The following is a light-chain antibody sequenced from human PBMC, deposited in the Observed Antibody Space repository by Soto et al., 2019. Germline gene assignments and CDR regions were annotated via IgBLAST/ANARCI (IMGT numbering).Light chain of an antibody. V-gene: IGKV3-11*01. CDR3: QHTLKWPPT. Sequence: EIVLTQSPATLSLSPGERATLSCRASQSVSSYLAWYQHKPGQAPRLLIYDASNRATGIPARFSGSGSGTEFTLTISSLQSEDFALYYCQHTLKWPPTFGQGTKVDIK. CDR1: QSVSSY. J-gene: IGKJ1*01. CDR2: DAS.